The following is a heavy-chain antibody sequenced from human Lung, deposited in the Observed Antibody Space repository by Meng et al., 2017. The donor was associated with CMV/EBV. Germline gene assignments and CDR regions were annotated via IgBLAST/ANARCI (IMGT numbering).Heavy chain of an antibody. V-gene: IGHV3-23*03. CDR3: AKGKWGGYYYYYGMDV. CDR2: IYSGDDST. CDR1: GFTFSTFA. D-gene: IGHD1-26*01. Sequence: LSLSXAASGFTFSTFAMSWVRQAPGKGLQWVSVIYSGDDSTYYADSVKGRFTISRDNSKNMLYLQMNSLRAEDSAVYFCAKGKWGGYYYYYGMDVWGRGTTVTVSS. J-gene: IGHJ6*02.